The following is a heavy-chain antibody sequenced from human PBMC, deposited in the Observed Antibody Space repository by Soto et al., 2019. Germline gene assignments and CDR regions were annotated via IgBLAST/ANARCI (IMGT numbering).Heavy chain of an antibody. V-gene: IGHV3-23*01. CDR3: AIQKASEQWPYDY. Sequence: PGGSLRLSCEASGFKFIIYARSWVRQKKGKGLEWVSAISGSGGSTYYADSVKGRFTISRDNSKNPLYLQMNSLRAEDTAVYYCAIQKASEQWPYDYWGQGTLVTVSS. CDR1: GFKFIIYA. D-gene: IGHD6-19*01. J-gene: IGHJ4*02. CDR2: ISGSGGST.